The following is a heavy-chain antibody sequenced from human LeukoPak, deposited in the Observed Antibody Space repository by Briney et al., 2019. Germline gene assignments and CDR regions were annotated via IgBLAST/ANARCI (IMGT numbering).Heavy chain of an antibody. CDR3: ARTVTAGIYRGGYYFDC. D-gene: IGHD6-13*01. CDR2: ISSTSSYI. J-gene: IGHJ4*02. Sequence: HPGGSLRLSCAASGFTFSDYSLTWVRQAPGKGLEWVSSISSTSSYIYYADSLKGRFTISRDNAKNSLYLQMNSLRAEDTAVYYCARTVTAGIYRGGYYFDCWGQGALVTVSS. V-gene: IGHV3-21*01. CDR1: GFTFSDYS.